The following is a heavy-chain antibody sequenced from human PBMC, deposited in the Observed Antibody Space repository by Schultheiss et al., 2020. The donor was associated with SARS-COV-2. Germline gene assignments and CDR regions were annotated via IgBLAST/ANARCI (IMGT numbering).Heavy chain of an antibody. CDR1: GFTFSSYE. D-gene: IGHD2-15*01. CDR3: AKGPSHRVVAARRTNDY. Sequence: GGSLRLSCAASGFTFSSYEMNWVRQAPGKGLEWVSYISSSGSTIYYADSVKGRFTISRDNAKNSLYLQMNSLRAEDTAVYYCAKGPSHRVVAARRTNDYWGQGTLVTVSS. CDR2: ISSSGSTI. V-gene: IGHV3-48*03. J-gene: IGHJ4*02.